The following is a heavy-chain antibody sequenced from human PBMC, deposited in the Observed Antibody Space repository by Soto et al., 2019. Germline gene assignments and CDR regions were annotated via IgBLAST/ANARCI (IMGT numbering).Heavy chain of an antibody. CDR3: ARWGVDTAMVTEWFDP. CDR2: IYYSGST. V-gene: IGHV4-59*08. J-gene: IGHJ5*02. Sequence: QVQLQESGPGLVKPSETLSLTCTVSGGSINSYYWSWIRQPPGKGLEWIGYIYYSGSTNYNPSLKSRFTMSVDTSKNQFSLKLSSVTAADTAVYYCARWGVDTAMVTEWFDPWGQGTLVTVSS. D-gene: IGHD5-18*01. CDR1: GGSINSYY.